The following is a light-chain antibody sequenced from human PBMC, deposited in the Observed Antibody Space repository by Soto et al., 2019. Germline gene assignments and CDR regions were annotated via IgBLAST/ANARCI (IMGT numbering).Light chain of an antibody. CDR3: QHYNSWPRTWT. J-gene: IGKJ1*01. Sequence: EIVLTPSPATLSLSPGERATLSCRASQSVSSYLAWYQQKPGQAPRLLIYDTSSRATGVPDRYSASGSGTDFTLTISRLEPEDFAVYHCQHYNSWPRTWTFGQGTKVDIK. V-gene: IGKV3-11*01. CDR1: QSVSSY. CDR2: DTS.